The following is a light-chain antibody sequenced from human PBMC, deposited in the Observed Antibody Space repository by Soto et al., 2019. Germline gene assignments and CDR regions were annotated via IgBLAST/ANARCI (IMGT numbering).Light chain of an antibody. CDR1: QSLLHSNGYNY. CDR2: LGS. V-gene: IGKV2-28*01. CDR3: MQALQTWWG. Sequence: DIVMTQSPLSLPVTPGEPASISCRSSQSLLHSNGYNYLDWYLQKPGQSPQLLIYLGSNRASGVPDRFSGSGSGTDFTLKISRVEAEDVGVYYCMQALQTWWGFGQGTKVEIK. J-gene: IGKJ1*01.